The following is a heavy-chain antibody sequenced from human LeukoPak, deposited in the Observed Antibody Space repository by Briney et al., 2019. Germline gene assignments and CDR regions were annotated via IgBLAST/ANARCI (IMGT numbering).Heavy chain of an antibody. Sequence: SQTLSLTCTVSGASISSGDYFWTWIRQPPGKGLEWIGYIFDSGRTDFNPSLKSRVTISVDRSKNQFSLKLSSVTAADTAVYYCARTPGMVDWYFDLWGRGTLVTVSS. D-gene: IGHD3-10*01. J-gene: IGHJ2*01. CDR1: GASISSGDYF. CDR3: ARTPGMVDWYFDL. V-gene: IGHV4-30-2*01. CDR2: IFDSGRT.